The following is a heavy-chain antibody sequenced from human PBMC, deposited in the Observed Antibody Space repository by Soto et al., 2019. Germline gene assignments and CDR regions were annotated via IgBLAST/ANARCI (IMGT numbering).Heavy chain of an antibody. CDR2: MNPNSGNT. CDR3: ARLFHSSPNAFDI. CDR1: GYTFTSYD. D-gene: IGHD6-13*01. Sequence: QVQLVQSGAEVKKPGASVKVSCTASGYTFTSYDINWVRQATGQGLEWMGWMNPNSGNTGYAQKFQGRVTMTRNTSISTAYMELSSMRSEDTAVYYCARLFHSSPNAFDIWGPGTMVSVSS. J-gene: IGHJ3*02. V-gene: IGHV1-8*01.